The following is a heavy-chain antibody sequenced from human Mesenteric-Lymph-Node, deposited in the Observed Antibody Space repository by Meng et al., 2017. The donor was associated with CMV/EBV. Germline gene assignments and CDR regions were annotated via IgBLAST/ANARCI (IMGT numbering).Heavy chain of an antibody. D-gene: IGHD5-18*01. Sequence: GESLKISCAASGFTFSSYAMHWVRQAPGKGLEWVAVISYDGSNKYYADSVKGRFTISRDNSKNTLYLQMNTLRAEDTAVYYCARDVGYSYGASFDYWGQGTLVTVSS. CDR1: GFTFSSYA. CDR2: ISYDGSNK. V-gene: IGHV3-30*04. J-gene: IGHJ4*02. CDR3: ARDVGYSYGASFDY.